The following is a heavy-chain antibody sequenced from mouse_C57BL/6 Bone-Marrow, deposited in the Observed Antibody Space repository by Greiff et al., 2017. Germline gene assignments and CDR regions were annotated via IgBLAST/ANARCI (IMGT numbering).Heavy chain of an antibody. Sequence: EVQLQQSGAELVRPGASVKLSCTASGFNIKDDYMHWVKQGPEQGLEWIGWIDPENGDTEYASKFQGKATITADTSSNTAYLQLSSLTSEDTAVYYCTIYYYGSWFAYWGQGTLVTVSA. CDR3: TIYYYGSWFAY. V-gene: IGHV14-4*01. D-gene: IGHD1-1*01. CDR2: IDPENGDT. CDR1: GFNIKDDY. J-gene: IGHJ3*01.